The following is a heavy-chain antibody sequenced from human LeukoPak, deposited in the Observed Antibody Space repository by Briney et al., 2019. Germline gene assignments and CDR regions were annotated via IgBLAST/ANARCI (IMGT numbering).Heavy chain of an antibody. J-gene: IGHJ3*02. CDR1: GGSFSGYY. V-gene: IGHV4-34*09. D-gene: IGHD1-26*01. CDR3: ARDFPRGGDAFDI. CDR2: IYYSGST. Sequence: SETLYLTCAVYGGSFSGYYWSWIRQPPGEGLEWIGYIYYSGSTYYNPSLKSRVTISVDTSKNQFSLKLSSVTAADTAVYYCARDFPRGGDAFDIWGQGTMVTVSS.